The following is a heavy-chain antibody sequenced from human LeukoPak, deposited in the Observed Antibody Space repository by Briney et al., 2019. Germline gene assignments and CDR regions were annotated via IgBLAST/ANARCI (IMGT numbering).Heavy chain of an antibody. CDR1: GFTFSSYG. Sequence: GGSLRLSCAASGFTFSSYGMHWVRQAPGKGLEWVTFIRYDGSNKYYADSAKGRFTISRDNSKNPLYLQMHSLKAEDTAVYYCAKEASRTPMITGYFDYWGQGTLVTVSS. V-gene: IGHV3-30*02. CDR3: AKEASRTPMITGYFDY. CDR2: IRYDGSNK. J-gene: IGHJ4*02. D-gene: IGHD3-16*01.